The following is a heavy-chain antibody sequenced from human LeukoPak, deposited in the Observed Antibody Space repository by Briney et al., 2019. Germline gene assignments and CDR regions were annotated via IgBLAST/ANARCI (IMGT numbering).Heavy chain of an antibody. D-gene: IGHD3/OR15-3a*01. CDR3: ARQTGSGLFILP. CDR1: GVSISSSNSY. J-gene: IGHJ4*02. V-gene: IGHV4-39*01. Sequence: SETLSLTCTVSGVSISSSNSYWGWIRQPPGKGLEWIGSIYYSGNTYYDASLKSQVSISIDTSKNQFSLRLTSVTAADTAVYYCARQTGSGLFILPGGQGTLVTVSS. CDR2: IYYSGNT.